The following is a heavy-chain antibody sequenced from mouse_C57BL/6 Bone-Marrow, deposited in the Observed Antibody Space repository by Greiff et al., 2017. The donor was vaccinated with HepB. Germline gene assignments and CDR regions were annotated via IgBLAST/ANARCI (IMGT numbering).Heavy chain of an antibody. D-gene: IGHD1-1*01. CDR1: GFTFSDYG. Sequence: VQLKESGGGLVKPGGSLKLSCAASGFTFSDYGMHWVRQAPEKGLEWVAYISSGSSTIYYADTVKGRFTISRDNAKNTLFLQMTSLRSEDTAMYYCARGSTGYWYFDVWGTGTTVTVSS. CDR3: ARGSTGYWYFDV. CDR2: ISSGSSTI. J-gene: IGHJ1*03. V-gene: IGHV5-17*01.